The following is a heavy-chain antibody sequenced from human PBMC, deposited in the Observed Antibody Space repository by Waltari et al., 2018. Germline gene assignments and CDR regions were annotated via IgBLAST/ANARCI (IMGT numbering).Heavy chain of an antibody. J-gene: IGHJ3*02. CDR3: AKGGRTGTTAAFDI. CDR1: GFTFSSYG. CDR2: ISYDGSNK. V-gene: IGHV3-30*18. Sequence: QVQLVESGGGVVQPGRSLRLSCAASGFTFSSYGMHWVRQAPGKGLEWVSFISYDGSNKDYADSVKGRFTISRDNSKNTLYLQMNSLRAEDTAVYYCAKGGRTGTTAAFDIWGQGTMVTVSS. D-gene: IGHD1-1*01.